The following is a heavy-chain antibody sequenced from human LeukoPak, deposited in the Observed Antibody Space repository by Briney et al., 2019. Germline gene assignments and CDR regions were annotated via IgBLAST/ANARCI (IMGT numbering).Heavy chain of an antibody. CDR1: GGTFSSYA. Sequence: GASVKVSCKASGGTFSSYAISWVRQAPGQGLEWMGGIIPISGTANYAQKFQGRVTITTDESTSTAYMELSSLRSEDTAVYYCATEKGGYRYYFDYWGQGTLVTVSS. D-gene: IGHD6-25*01. CDR2: IIPISGTA. V-gene: IGHV1-69*05. CDR3: ATEKGGYRYYFDY. J-gene: IGHJ4*02.